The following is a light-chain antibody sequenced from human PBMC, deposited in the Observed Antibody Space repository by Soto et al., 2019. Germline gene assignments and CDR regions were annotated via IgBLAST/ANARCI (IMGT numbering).Light chain of an antibody. CDR2: GAS. V-gene: IGKV1-17*01. CDR1: QDVSND. CDR3: QRANTFPHT. Sequence: DIQMTQSPPSLSASVGDRVTITCRASQDVSNDLGWFQQKPGKAPKRLIFGASNLESGVPSRFSGTGSGTDFTLTISSLQPEDFATYYCQRANTFPHTFGQGNKVDIK. J-gene: IGKJ2*01.